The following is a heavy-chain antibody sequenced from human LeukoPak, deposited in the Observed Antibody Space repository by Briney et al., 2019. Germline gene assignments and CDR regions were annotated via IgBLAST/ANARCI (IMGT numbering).Heavy chain of an antibody. CDR3: ACGVDFSSGSKRDFGY. CDR2: MSSSSDTI. CDR1: GFTFSSYS. D-gene: IGHD3-3*01. J-gene: IGHJ4*02. Sequence: PGGSLRLSCAASGFTFSSYSMNWVRQAPGKGLEWVSYMSSSSDTIYYADSVKGRFTISRDNAKSSLFLQVNSLRAEDTAIYYCACGVDFSSGSKRDFGYWGLGTLVTVSS. V-gene: IGHV3-48*01.